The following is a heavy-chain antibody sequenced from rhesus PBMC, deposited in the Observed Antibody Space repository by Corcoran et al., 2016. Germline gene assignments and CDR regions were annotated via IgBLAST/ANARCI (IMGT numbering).Heavy chain of an antibody. D-gene: IGHD3-16*01. V-gene: IGHV3-136*01. CDR2: ISYTGKTI. Sequence: EVQMVESGGGLVKPGGSLRLSCAAPGFSLSSYSMSWVRQAPVKGLNWVSYISYTGKTIYDADAVKGRFTISRDNAKNSLSLQMSSLRAEDTAVYYCTIIRYWGQGVLVTVSS. CDR1: GFSLSSYS. CDR3: TIIRY. J-gene: IGHJ4*01.